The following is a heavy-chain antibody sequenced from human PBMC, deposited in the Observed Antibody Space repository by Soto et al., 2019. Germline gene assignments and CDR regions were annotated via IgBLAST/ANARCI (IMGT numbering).Heavy chain of an antibody. CDR3: ARQSRQSRDGYNSDFDY. Sequence: SETLSLTCTVSGGSISSSSYYWGWIRQPPGKGLEWIGSIYYSGSTYYNPSLKSRVTISVNTSKNQFSLKLSPVTAVDTAVYYCARQSRQSRDGYNSDFDYWGQGTLVTVSS. D-gene: IGHD5-12*01. CDR1: GGSISSSSYY. V-gene: IGHV4-39*01. J-gene: IGHJ4*02. CDR2: IYYSGST.